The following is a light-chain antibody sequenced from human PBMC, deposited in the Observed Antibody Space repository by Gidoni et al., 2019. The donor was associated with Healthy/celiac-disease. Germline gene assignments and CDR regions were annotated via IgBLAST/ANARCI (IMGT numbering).Light chain of an antibody. Sequence: AIRMTQSPSSFSASTGDRVTITCRASQGISSYLAWYQQKPGKAPKLLIYAASTLQSGVPSRFCGSGSGTDFTLTISCLQSEDFATYYCQQYYSYPPLTFGGGTKVEIK. J-gene: IGKJ4*01. V-gene: IGKV1-8*01. CDR1: QGISSY. CDR2: AAS. CDR3: QQYYSYPPLT.